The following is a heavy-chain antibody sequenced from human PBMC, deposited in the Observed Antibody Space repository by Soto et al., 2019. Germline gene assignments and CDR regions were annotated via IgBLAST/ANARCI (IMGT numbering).Heavy chain of an antibody. D-gene: IGHD4-17*01. J-gene: IGHJ2*01. CDR3: ARHEYYGDYASYWYFDL. CDR2: IYYSGST. CDR1: GGSISSSSYY. Sequence: ASETLSLTCTVSGGSISSSSYYWGWIRQPPGKGLEWIGSIYYSGSTYYNPSPKSRVTISVDTSKNQFSLKLSSVTAADTAVYYCARHEYYGDYASYWYFDLWGRGTLVTVSS. V-gene: IGHV4-39*01.